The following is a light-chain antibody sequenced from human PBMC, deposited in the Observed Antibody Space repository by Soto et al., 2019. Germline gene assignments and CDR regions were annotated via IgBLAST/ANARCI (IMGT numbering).Light chain of an antibody. CDR1: QSVSSY. V-gene: IGKV3-11*01. Sequence: EIVLTQSPAALSLSPGERATLSCRASQSVSSYLAWYQQKPGQAPRLLIYDASNRASGIPARFSGSGSGTDFPLTISRLEPEDFAVYYCQQRSNWPRSAFGQGTRLEIK. CDR2: DAS. J-gene: IGKJ5*01. CDR3: QQRSNWPRSA.